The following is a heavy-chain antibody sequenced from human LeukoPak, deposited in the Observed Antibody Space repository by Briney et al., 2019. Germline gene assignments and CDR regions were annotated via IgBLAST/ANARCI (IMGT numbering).Heavy chain of an antibody. V-gene: IGHV1-24*01. Sequence: ASVKVSCKVSGYTLTDLSIHWVRQSPGKGLEWMGGFDPEDGERIYAQKFQGRVTTTEDTSTDTAFMALSSLRSVDTAVYYCATGYTTMTVDYFDNWGQGTLVTVSS. CDR2: FDPEDGER. CDR1: GYTLTDLS. CDR3: ATGYTTMTVDYFDN. J-gene: IGHJ4*02. D-gene: IGHD1-1*01.